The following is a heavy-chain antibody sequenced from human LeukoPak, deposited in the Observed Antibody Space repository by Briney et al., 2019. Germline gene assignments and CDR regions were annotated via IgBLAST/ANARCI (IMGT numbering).Heavy chain of an antibody. CDR2: IIPIFGTA. J-gene: IGHJ3*02. CDR3: ARVYYDSSGSPDAFDI. V-gene: IGHV1-69*13. D-gene: IGHD3-22*01. CDR1: GGTFSSYA. Sequence: SVKVSCKASGGTFSSYAISWVRQAPGQGLEWMGGIIPIFGTANYAQKFQGRVTITADESTSTAYMELSSLRSEDTAVYYCARVYYDSSGSPDAFDIWGQGTMVTVSS.